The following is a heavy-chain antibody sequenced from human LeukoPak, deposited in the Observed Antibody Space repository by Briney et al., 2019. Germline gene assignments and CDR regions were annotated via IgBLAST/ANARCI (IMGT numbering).Heavy chain of an antibody. CDR3: ARASGDYLVDY. Sequence: GGSLRLSCAASGFTFSTYSMNWVRQAPGKGLEWVSCISSSSNYIYYADSVKGRFTISRDNAKNSLYLQMNSLRAEDTAVYYCARASGDYLVDYWGQGTLVTVFS. CDR2: ISSSSNYI. D-gene: IGHD4-17*01. CDR1: GFTFSTYS. J-gene: IGHJ4*02. V-gene: IGHV3-21*01.